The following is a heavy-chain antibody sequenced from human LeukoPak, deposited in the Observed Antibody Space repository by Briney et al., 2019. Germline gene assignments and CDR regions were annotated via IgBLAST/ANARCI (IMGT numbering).Heavy chain of an antibody. CDR2: IWYDGSNK. D-gene: IGHD2-21*02. CDR1: GFTFSSYG. Sequence: TGGSLRLSCAASGFTFSSYGMHWVRQAPGKGLEGVAVIWYDGSNKYYADSVKGRFTISRDNSKNTLYLQMNSLRAEDTAVYYCARDESDEGWFDPWGQGTLVTVSS. J-gene: IGHJ5*02. V-gene: IGHV3-33*01. CDR3: ARDESDEGWFDP.